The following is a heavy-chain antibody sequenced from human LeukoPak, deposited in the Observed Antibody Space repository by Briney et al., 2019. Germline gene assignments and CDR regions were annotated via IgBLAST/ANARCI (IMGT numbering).Heavy chain of an antibody. Sequence: SETLSLTCAVYGGSFSGYYWNWIRQPPGKGLEWIGEINYSGSTNYNPSLKSRVTISVDTSKNQFSLKLSSVTAADTAVYYCARGARRRWLHQNWFDPWGQGTLVTVSS. V-gene: IGHV4-34*01. J-gene: IGHJ5*02. CDR1: GGSFSGYY. D-gene: IGHD5-24*01. CDR3: ARGARRRWLHQNWFDP. CDR2: INYSGST.